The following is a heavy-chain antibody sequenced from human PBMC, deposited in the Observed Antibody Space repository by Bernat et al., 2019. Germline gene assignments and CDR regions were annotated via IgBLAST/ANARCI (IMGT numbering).Heavy chain of an antibody. Sequence: QVQLQESGPGLVKPSQTLSLTCTVSGGSISSGGYYWSWIRQHPGKGLEWIGYIYYSGSTYYNPSLKSRVTISVDTSKNQFSLKLSSVTAADTAVYYCARAYFLITMVREVMFDPWVQGTLVTVSS. J-gene: IGHJ5*02. CDR1: GGSISSGGYY. CDR3: ARAYFLITMVREVMFDP. CDR2: IYYSGST. V-gene: IGHV4-31*03. D-gene: IGHD3-10*01.